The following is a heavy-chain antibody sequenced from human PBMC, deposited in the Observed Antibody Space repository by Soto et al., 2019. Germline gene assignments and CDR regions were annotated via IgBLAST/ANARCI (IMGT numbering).Heavy chain of an antibody. D-gene: IGHD2-8*02. J-gene: IGHJ4*02. V-gene: IGHV4-34*01. Sequence: ASETLSLTCAVYGGSFSGYYWTWVRQPPGTGLEWIGEINHSGSTNYNPSLKSRVTISVDTSKNQFSLKLTSVTAADTAVYYCARDKITGLFDYWGQGTLVTVSS. CDR3: ARDKITGLFDY. CDR2: INHSGST. CDR1: GGSFSGYY.